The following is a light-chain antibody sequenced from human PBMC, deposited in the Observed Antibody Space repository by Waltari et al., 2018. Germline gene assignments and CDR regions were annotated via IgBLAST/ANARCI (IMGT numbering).Light chain of an antibody. J-gene: IGLJ3*02. CDR3: SSYAGSNNWRV. CDR1: SSDVGGYNY. Sequence: QSALTQPPSASGSPGQSVTISCTGTSSDVGGYNYVSWYQQHPGKAPKLMIYEVSKRPSWVPDRFSASKSGNTASLTVSGLQAEDEANYYCSSYAGSNNWRVFGGGTKLTVL. V-gene: IGLV2-8*01. CDR2: EVS.